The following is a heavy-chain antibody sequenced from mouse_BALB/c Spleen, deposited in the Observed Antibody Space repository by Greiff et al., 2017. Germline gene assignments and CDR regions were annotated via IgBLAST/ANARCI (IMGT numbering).Heavy chain of an antibody. CDR1: GFTFSDYY. CDR2: ISDGGSYT. CDR3: ARHGGTTVVATNFDY. V-gene: IGHV5-4*02. Sequence: EVQLVESGGGLVKPGGSLKLSCAASGFTFSDYYMYWVRQTPEKRLEWVATISDGGSYTYYPDSVKGRFTISRDNAKNNLYLQMSSLKSEDTAMYYCARHGGTTVVATNFDYWGQGTTLTVSS. J-gene: IGHJ2*01. D-gene: IGHD1-1*01.